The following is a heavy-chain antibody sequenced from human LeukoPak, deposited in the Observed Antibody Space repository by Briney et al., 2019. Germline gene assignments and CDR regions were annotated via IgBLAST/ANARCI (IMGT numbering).Heavy chain of an antibody. J-gene: IGHJ4*02. D-gene: IGHD6-6*01. CDR3: ARDRVSHFDY. CDR1: GFTFSSYE. V-gene: IGHV3-48*03. CDR2: ISSSGGTI. Sequence: GGSLRLSCAASGFTFSSYEMNWVRQAPGKGLEWVSYISSSGGTIYYADSVKGRFTISRDNAKNSLYLQMNSLRAEDTAVYYCARDRVSHFDYWGQGTLVTVSS.